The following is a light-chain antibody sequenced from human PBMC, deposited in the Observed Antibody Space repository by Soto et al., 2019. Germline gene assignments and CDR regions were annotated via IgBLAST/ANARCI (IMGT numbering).Light chain of an antibody. CDR2: GAS. J-gene: IGKJ5*01. CDR3: KQYGYSPIT. CDR1: QSVDSSY. Sequence: EIVLTQSPGTLSLSPGERATLSCRASQSVDSSYLAWYQQKPGQAPRLLIYGASSRATGIPDRFSGSGSGTDFTLTIRRLEPEDFVVYYCKQYGYSPITFGQGTRLEIK. V-gene: IGKV3-20*01.